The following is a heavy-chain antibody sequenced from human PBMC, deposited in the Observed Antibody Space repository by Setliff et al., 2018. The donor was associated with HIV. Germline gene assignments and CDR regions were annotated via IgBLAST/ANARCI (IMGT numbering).Heavy chain of an antibody. D-gene: IGHD3-10*01. CDR2: IYYSGNT. J-gene: IGHJ4*02. Sequence: SETLSLTCTVSGGSINSGHYYWSWIRHHPGKGLEWIGYIYYSGNTYCNPYIKSRVIISIDTSMNQFSLKVSSMAAADTAMYYCEKSGDFYGSGSFRTLDYWGQGTLVTVSS. CDR1: GGSINSGHYY. CDR3: EKSGDFYGSGSFRTLDY. V-gene: IGHV4-31*03.